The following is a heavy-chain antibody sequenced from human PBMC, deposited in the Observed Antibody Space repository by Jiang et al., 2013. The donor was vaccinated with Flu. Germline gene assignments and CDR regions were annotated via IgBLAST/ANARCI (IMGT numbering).Heavy chain of an antibody. CDR2: ISYDGSNK. Sequence: VISYDGSNKYYADSVKGRFTISRDNSKNTLYLQMNSLRAEDTAVYYCAREPITMVRGVIIGTFDYWGQGTLVTVSS. CDR3: AREPITMVRGVIIGTFDY. D-gene: IGHD3-10*01. J-gene: IGHJ4*02. V-gene: IGHV3-30-3*01.